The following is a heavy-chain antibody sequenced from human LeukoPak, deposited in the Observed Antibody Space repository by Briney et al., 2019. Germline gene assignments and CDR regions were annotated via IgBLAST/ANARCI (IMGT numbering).Heavy chain of an antibody. D-gene: IGHD6-19*01. CDR1: GFTFGDFA. CDR3: SRGSIENGSGWYIDY. Sequence: GRCLSLACTTSGFTFGDFAVAWVRQAPGKGLEWVGFARNRAYGGATEYAAYTKCRFTISRDDSRNIAYLQMDGLKTDDTAVYHCSRGSIENGSGWYIDYWGQGTLVTVSS. CDR2: ARNRAYGGAT. J-gene: IGHJ4*02. V-gene: IGHV3-49*04.